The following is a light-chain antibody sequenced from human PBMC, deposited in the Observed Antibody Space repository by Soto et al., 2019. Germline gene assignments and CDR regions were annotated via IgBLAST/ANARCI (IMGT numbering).Light chain of an antibody. CDR2: LNSDGSH. CDR1: SGHSSYA. Sequence: QSVLTQSPSASASLGASVKLTCTLSSGHSSYAIAWHQQQPEKGPRYLMKLNSDGSHSKGDGIPDRFSGSLSGAERYLTISRLQSEDEADYYCQTWGTGILVSGTGTKVTVL. V-gene: IGLV4-69*01. CDR3: QTWGTGILV. J-gene: IGLJ1*01.